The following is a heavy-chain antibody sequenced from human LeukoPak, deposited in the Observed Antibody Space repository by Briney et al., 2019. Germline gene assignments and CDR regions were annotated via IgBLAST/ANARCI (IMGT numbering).Heavy chain of an antibody. CDR1: GFTFSSYG. CDR2: ISYDGSNK. V-gene: IGHV3-30*18. J-gene: IGHJ4*02. Sequence: PGRSLRLSCAASGFTFSSYGMHWVRQAPGKGLEWVAVISYDGSNKYYADSVKGRFTISRDNSKNTLYLQMNSLRAEDTAVYYCAKSDGAYYDILTGYRIDHWGQGTLVTVSS. CDR3: AKSDGAYYDILTGYRIDH. D-gene: IGHD3-9*01.